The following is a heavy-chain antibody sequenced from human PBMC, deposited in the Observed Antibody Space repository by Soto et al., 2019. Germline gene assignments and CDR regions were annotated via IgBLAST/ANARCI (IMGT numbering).Heavy chain of an antibody. V-gene: IGHV1-69*13. Sequence: GASVKVSCKASGGTFSSNAISWVRQAPGQGLEWMGGIIPIFGTANYAQKFQGRVTITADESTSTAYMELSSLRSEDTAVYYCARDWAYYDFWSGYPALRYYYGMDVWGQGTTVTVSS. J-gene: IGHJ6*02. CDR2: IIPIFGTA. CDR3: ARDWAYYDFWSGYPALRYYYGMDV. D-gene: IGHD3-3*01. CDR1: GGTFSSNA.